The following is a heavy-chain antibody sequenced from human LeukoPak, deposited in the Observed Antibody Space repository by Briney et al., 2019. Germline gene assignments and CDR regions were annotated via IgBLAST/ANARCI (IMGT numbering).Heavy chain of an antibody. V-gene: IGHV4-39*01. CDR2: IYYSENT. CDR3: ARLYDGGVDY. D-gene: IGHD3-3*01. CDR1: GGSISSSSDY. J-gene: IGHJ4*02. Sequence: SETLSLTCTVSGGSISSSSDYWGWIRQAPGKGLEWIGSIYYSENTYYNSSLKSRVTISVDTSKNQFSLKLSSVTAADTAVYYCARLYDGGVDYWGQGTLVTVSS.